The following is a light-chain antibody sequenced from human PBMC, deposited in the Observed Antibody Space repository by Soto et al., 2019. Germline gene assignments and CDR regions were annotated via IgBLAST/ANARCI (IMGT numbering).Light chain of an antibody. CDR2: RNS. J-gene: IGLJ1*01. CDR1: NIGSKN. Sequence: YELTQPLSVSVALGQTARITCGGNNIGSKNVHWYQQKPGQAPVLVIYRNSNRPSGIPERFSGSNSGNTATLTISRAQAGDEADYYCQVWDSSTGVFGTGTKVTVL. V-gene: IGLV3-9*01. CDR3: QVWDSSTGV.